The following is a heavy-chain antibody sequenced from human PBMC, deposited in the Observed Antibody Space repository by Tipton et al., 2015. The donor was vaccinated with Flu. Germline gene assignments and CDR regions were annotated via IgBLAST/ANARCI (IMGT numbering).Heavy chain of an antibody. J-gene: IGHJ6*03. CDR3: ARAQHYDSNAYYYYYMDV. CDR1: GDSIRGTIYK. Sequence: TLSLTCTVSGDSIRGTIYKWGWIRQPPGKGLEWIANVDYSGDTYYNPSLKSRVTISLDTSENQFSLKLSAVTAADTAVYYCARAQHYDSNAYYYYYMDVWDKGTTVTVSS. V-gene: IGHV4-39*01. CDR2: VDYSGDT. D-gene: IGHD3-22*01.